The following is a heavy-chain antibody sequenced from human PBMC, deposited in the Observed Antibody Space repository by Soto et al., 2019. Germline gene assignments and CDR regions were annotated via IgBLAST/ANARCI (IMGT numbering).Heavy chain of an antibody. Sequence: ASVKVSCKASGYTFTSYGISWARQAPGQGLEWMGWISAYNGNTNYAQKLQGRFTMTTDTSTSTAYMELRSLRSDDTAVYYCAGGYSGYDDAFDIWGQGTMVTVSS. J-gene: IGHJ3*02. V-gene: IGHV1-18*01. CDR1: GYTFTSYG. CDR3: AGGYSGYDDAFDI. D-gene: IGHD5-12*01. CDR2: ISAYNGNT.